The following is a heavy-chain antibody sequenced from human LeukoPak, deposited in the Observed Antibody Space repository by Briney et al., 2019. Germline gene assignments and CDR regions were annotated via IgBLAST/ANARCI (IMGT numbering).Heavy chain of an antibody. CDR3: AKVRGTYSSGYFFDY. CDR2: ISWNSGYI. D-gene: IGHD6-19*01. Sequence: PGGPLRLSWAAAGFTFDNYAIHWVRQAPGKGLEWLSIISWNSGYIGYADSVKGRFTISRDNAKKSLDLQMNSLRAEDTAFYYCAKVRGTYSSGYFFDYWGQGTLVTVSS. J-gene: IGHJ4*02. CDR1: GFTFDNYA. V-gene: IGHV3-9*01.